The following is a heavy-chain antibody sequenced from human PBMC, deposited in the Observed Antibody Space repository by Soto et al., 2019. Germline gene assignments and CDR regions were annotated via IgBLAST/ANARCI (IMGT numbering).Heavy chain of an antibody. J-gene: IGHJ4*02. CDR3: ARGVRGVATIAIGFYLDY. CDR2: ISYDGSNI. CDR1: GFIFNSSG. Sequence: QVQLVESGGGVVQPGRSLRLSCAASGFIFNSSGMHWIRQATGKGLEWVAVISYDGSNIFYADSVKGRFTISRDHSNNTLYLQMNSLRGDDTAVYYCARGVRGVATIAIGFYLDYWGQGTLVTTSS. D-gene: IGHD5-12*01. V-gene: IGHV3-30*03.